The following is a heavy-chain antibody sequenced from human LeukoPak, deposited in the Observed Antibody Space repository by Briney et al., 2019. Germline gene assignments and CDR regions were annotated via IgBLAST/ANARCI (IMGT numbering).Heavy chain of an antibody. CDR2: IYYSGSP. CDR1: GGSISDYY. CDR3: ARHYVSGSYYSHFDY. D-gene: IGHD3-10*01. J-gene: IGHJ4*02. V-gene: IGHV4-59*01. Sequence: SETLSLTCSVSGGSISDYYWSWIRQPPGKGLEWIGCIYYSGSPNYNPSLKSRVTISVDSSKNQLSLKLSSVTAADTAVYHCARHYVSGSYYSHFDYWGQGALLTVSS.